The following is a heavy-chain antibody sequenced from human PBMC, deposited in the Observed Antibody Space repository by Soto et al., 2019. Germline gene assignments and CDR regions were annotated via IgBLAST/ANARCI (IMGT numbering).Heavy chain of an antibody. CDR1: GFTFSGFW. D-gene: IGHD3-10*01. Sequence: EVQLVESGGGLVQPGGSLKLSCATSGFTFSGFWMHWVRQAPGKGLEWVANIKGDGSEKYYVDSVEGRFTVSRDNSKNTLHLEMNRVRAEDTAVYSCAAGFLPDYWGKGTLVTVSS. V-gene: IGHV3-7*01. CDR3: AAGFLPDY. J-gene: IGHJ4*02. CDR2: IKGDGSEK.